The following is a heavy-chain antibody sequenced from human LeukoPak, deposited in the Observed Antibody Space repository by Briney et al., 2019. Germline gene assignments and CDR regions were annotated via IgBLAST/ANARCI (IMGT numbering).Heavy chain of an antibody. D-gene: IGHD6-19*01. CDR3: AKGRGYSSGWYSAFDI. Sequence: GGSPRLSCAAYGFSFHDYAMHWVRQAPGKGLEWVSGISWNSGSIGYADSVKGRFTISRDSAKNSLYLQMNSLRAEDTALYYCAKGRGYSSGWYSAFDIWGQGTMVTVSS. V-gene: IGHV3-9*01. CDR2: ISWNSGSI. CDR1: GFSFHDYA. J-gene: IGHJ3*02.